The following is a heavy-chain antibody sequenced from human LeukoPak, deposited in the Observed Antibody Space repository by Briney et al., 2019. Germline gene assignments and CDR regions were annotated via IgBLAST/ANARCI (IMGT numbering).Heavy chain of an antibody. J-gene: IGHJ4*02. CDR1: GFTFDDYA. V-gene: IGHV3-43D*03. CDR3: AKEYSSRLNYFDY. Sequence: PGGTLRLSCAASGFTFDDYAMHWVRQAPGKGLEWVSLISWDGGSTYYADSVKGRFTISRDNSKNSLYLQMNSLRAEDTALYCCAKEYSSRLNYFDYWGQGTLVTVSS. D-gene: IGHD6-13*01. CDR2: ISWDGGST.